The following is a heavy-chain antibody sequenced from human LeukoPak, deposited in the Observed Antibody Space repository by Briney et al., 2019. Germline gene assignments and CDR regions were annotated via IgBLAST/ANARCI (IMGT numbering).Heavy chain of an antibody. J-gene: IGHJ3*02. CDR3: ARTSTDAFDI. CDR1: GFTFRSYW. CDR2: INSDGSST. V-gene: IGHV3-74*01. Sequence: PGGSLGLSCAASGFTFRSYWMHWVRQAPGKGLVWVSHINSDGSSTSYADSVKGRFTISRDNAKNTLYLQMNSLRAEDTAVYYCARTSTDAFDIWGQGTMVTVSS.